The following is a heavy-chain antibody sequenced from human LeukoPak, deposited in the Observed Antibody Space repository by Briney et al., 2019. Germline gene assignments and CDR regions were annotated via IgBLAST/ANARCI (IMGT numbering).Heavy chain of an antibody. Sequence: GASVKVSCKVSGYTLTELSMHWVRQAPGKGLEWMGGFDPEDGETIYAQKFQGRVTMTEDTSTDTAYMELSSLRSEDTAVYYCATLPVLRFLEWPSINYWGQGTLVTVSS. J-gene: IGHJ4*02. D-gene: IGHD3-3*01. CDR1: GYTLTELS. V-gene: IGHV1-24*01. CDR2: FDPEDGET. CDR3: ATLPVLRFLEWPSINY.